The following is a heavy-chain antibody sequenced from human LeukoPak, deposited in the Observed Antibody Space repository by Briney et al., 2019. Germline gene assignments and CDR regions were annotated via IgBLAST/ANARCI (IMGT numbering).Heavy chain of an antibody. J-gene: IGHJ4*02. CDR1: GYTFTSYG. CDR3: ARDRVAVAGTSSY. CDR2: INAGNGNT. V-gene: IGHV1-3*01. Sequence: ASVKVSCKASGYTFTSYGISWVRQAPGQRLEWMGWINAGNGNTKYSQKFQGRVTITRDTSASTAYMELSSLRSEDTAVYYCARDRVAVAGTSSYWGQGTLVTVSS. D-gene: IGHD6-19*01.